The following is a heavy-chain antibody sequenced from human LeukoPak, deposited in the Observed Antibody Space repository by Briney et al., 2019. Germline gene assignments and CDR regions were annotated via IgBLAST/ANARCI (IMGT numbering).Heavy chain of an antibody. CDR2: FSSSGSTI. D-gene: IGHD3-10*01. CDR1: GLTFSDFY. V-gene: IGHV3-11*01. J-gene: IGHJ4*02. Sequence: GGSLRLSCAASGLTFSDFYMSWLRQVAGKELVWATYFSSSGSTIYYADSVKGRFTISRDNAKNSLYLQMNSLRAEDTAVYYCARDLPYYYGSRPSFDYWGQGTLVTVSS. CDR3: ARDLPYYYGSRPSFDY.